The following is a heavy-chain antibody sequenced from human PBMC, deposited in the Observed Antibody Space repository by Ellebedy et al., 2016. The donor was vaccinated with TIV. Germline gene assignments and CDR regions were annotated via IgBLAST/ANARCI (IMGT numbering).Heavy chain of an antibody. CDR3: ARLSNGYGDDY. CDR1: GYKFSFYW. J-gene: IGHJ4*02. CDR2: IYPDDSDT. D-gene: IGHD3-22*01. V-gene: IGHV5-51*01. Sequence: KVSCXASGYKFSFYWIAWVRQMPGKGLEYMGIIYPDDSDTRYSPSFQGQVTISVDKSINTAYLQWSRLKASDTAMYYCARLSNGYGDDYWGQGTLVTVSS.